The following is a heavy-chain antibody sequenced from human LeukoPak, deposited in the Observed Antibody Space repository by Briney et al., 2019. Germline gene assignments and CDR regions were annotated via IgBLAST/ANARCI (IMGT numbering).Heavy chain of an antibody. Sequence: SETLSLTCTVSGGSISSYYWSWIRQPAGKGLEWIGRIYTSGSTNYNPSLKSRVTMSVDTSKNQFSLKLSSVTAADTAVYYCARDVLGAVAGQGYYYYMDVWGKGTTVTVSS. CDR1: GGSISSYY. CDR3: ARDVLGAVAGQGYYYYMDV. D-gene: IGHD6-19*01. V-gene: IGHV4-4*07. J-gene: IGHJ6*03. CDR2: IYTSGST.